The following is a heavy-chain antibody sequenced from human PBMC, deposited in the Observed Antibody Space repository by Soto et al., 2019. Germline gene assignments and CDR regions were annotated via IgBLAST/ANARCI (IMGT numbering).Heavy chain of an antibody. CDR2: ISSSGSFM. V-gene: IGHV3-21*01. CDR1: GFRFSSDS. D-gene: IGHD1-7*01. CDR3: ARDPPTETTLDWFDS. J-gene: IGHJ5*01. Sequence: EVQLVESGGGLVKPGGFLRLSCAASGFRFSSDSMGWVRQAPGKGLEWVSSISSSGSFMNYADSVKGRFTISRDNAKNSVYLHMTSLKDEDTAVYYCARDPPTETTLDWFDSWGQGTLVTVSS.